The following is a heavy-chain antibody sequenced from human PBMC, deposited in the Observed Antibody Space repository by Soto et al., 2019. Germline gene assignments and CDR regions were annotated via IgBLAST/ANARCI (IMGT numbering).Heavy chain of an antibody. D-gene: IGHD3-3*01. J-gene: IGHJ4*02. V-gene: IGHV4-31*01. CDR3: ARCREWLTPFEY. Sequence: QVQLQESGPGLVKPSQNLSLTCTVSGGSISSGGYYWSWIRQHPGTGLEWIGYLYYSGSTYYHPSLKSPVTISVDTSKNQFSLKLSSVIAADTAVYYCARCREWLTPFEYWGQGTMVTVSS. CDR1: GGSISSGGYY. CDR2: LYYSGST.